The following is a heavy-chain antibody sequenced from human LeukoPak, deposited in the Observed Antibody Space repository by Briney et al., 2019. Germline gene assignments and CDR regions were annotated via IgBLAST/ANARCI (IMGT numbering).Heavy chain of an antibody. CDR1: GYSFSIYG. D-gene: IGHD4-17*01. Sequence: ASVQVSCKASGYSFSIYGITWARQAPGQGLEYLGWISASDGTTNYAQKVQDRVTMTTDTSTSTAYLELRSLRSEDSAVYYCARCGAAVTTHFSHWGQGTLVTVSS. V-gene: IGHV1-18*01. CDR3: ARCGAAVTTHFSH. J-gene: IGHJ4*02. CDR2: ISASDGTT.